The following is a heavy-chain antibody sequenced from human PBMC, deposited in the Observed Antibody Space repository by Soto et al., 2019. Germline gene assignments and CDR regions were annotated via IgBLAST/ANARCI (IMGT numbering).Heavy chain of an antibody. D-gene: IGHD3-16*01. CDR1: GFTFSSYA. CDR3: ARDGGAY. J-gene: IGHJ4*02. Sequence: QVHLVESGGGVVQPGRSLRLSCAASGFTFSSYAMHWVRRAPGKGLEWMAVMSYDGSNKYYADSVQGRFTISRDNSKNTLYLQMNSLSPEDTALYYCARDGGAYWGQGTLVIGSS. CDR2: MSYDGSNK. V-gene: IGHV3-30-3*01.